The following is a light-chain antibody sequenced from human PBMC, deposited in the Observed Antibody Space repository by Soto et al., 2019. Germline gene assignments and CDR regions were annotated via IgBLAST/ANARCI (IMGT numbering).Light chain of an antibody. CDR3: QQSYSTLLT. CDR1: QSISSY. J-gene: IGKJ4*01. V-gene: IGKV1-39*01. CDR2: AAS. Sequence: DIQITQSPSTLSASIGDSVTITCRASQSISSYLNWYQQKPGKAPKLLIYAASSLQSGVPSRFSGSGSGTDFTLTISSLQPEDFATYYCQQSYSTLLTFGGGTKVDIK.